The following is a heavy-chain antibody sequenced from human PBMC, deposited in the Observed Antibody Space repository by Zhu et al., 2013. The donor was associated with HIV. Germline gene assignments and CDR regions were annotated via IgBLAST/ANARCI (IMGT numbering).Heavy chain of an antibody. V-gene: IGHV4-59*01. Sequence: QVQLQESGPGLVKPSETLSLTCTVSGGSISSYYWSWIRQPPGKGLEWIGYIYYSGSTNYNPSLKSRVTISVDTSKNQFSLKLSSVTAADTAVYYCARLQLVPIDPSYYYYYGMDVLGPRDHGHRLL. D-gene: IGHD6-13*01. CDR3: ARLQLVPIDPSYYYYYGMDV. J-gene: IGHJ6*02. CDR2: IYYSGST. CDR1: GGSISSYY.